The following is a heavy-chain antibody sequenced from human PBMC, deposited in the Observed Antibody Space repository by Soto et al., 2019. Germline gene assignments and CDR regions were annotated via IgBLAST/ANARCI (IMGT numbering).Heavy chain of an antibody. D-gene: IGHD3-10*01. J-gene: IGHJ4*02. CDR1: GDSINSRY. Sequence: SETLSLTCSVSGDSINSRYWSWIRQPPGKGLEWIGYIDYVGSTNYAPSLQSRVTMSVDTSKNQVSLKLRYVTAADTAVYYCVRQRGNYFDFWGQGTLVTVS. V-gene: IGHV4-59*11. CDR3: VRQRGNYFDF. CDR2: IDYVGST.